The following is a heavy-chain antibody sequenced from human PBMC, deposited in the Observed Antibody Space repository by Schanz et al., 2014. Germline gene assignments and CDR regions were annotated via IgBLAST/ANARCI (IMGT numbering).Heavy chain of an antibody. D-gene: IGHD3-10*01. V-gene: IGHV3-23*01. J-gene: IGHJ3*02. CDR3: AKGRFGELSAFDI. Sequence: EVHLLESGGGLVPPGGSLRLSCAASGFNFSDYAMCWVRQAPGKGLEWVSAISGGGGTTYYTDSVKGRFTISRDNSKNTVYIQMNSLRAEDTAVYYCAKGRFGELSAFDIWGQGTMVTVSS. CDR1: GFNFSDYA. CDR2: ISGGGGTT.